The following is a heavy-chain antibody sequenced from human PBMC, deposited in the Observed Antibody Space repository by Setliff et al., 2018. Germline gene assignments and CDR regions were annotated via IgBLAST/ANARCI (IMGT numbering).Heavy chain of an antibody. CDR1: GYTFTNYG. D-gene: IGHD2-2*01. J-gene: IGHJ5*02. Sequence: ASVKVSCKASGYTFTNYGINWVRQAPGQRLEWVGWISAYNGDTNYAQKFQGRVTMTTDTSTSTAYMELKSLRPDDTAVYYCARDRSNIVVVPSGAKFDPWGQGTLVTV. V-gene: IGHV1-18*01. CDR2: ISAYNGDT. CDR3: ARDRSNIVVVPSGAKFDP.